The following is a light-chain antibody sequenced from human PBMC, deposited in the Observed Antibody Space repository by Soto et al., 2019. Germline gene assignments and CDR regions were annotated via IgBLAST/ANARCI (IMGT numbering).Light chain of an antibody. CDR1: QGIRND. J-gene: IGKJ4*01. CDR2: AAS. V-gene: IGKV1-6*01. Sequence: AIQTTQSPSSLSASVGDRVTITCRASQGIRNDLGWYQQKPGKAPKLLIYAASSLQSGVPSRFSGSGSGTDFTLTISSLQPEDFATYYCLQDYNYLLTFGGGTKVDIK. CDR3: LQDYNYLLT.